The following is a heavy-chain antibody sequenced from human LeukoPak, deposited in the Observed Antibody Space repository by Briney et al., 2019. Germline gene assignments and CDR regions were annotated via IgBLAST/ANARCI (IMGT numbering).Heavy chain of an antibody. D-gene: IGHD2-8*02. CDR1: GYTFTSYY. CDR2: INPSGGST. J-gene: IGHJ4*02. CDR3: ARGRRVGDTGGVVNY. V-gene: IGHV1-46*01. Sequence: ASVKVSCKASGYTFTSYYMHWVRQAPGQGLEWMGMINPSGGSTTYAQKFQGRVTMTRDTSTSTVYMELNSLRSEDTAVYYCARGRRVGDTGGVVNYWGQGTLVTVSS.